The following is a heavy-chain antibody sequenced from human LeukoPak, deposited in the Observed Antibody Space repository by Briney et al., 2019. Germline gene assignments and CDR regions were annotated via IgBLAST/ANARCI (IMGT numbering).Heavy chain of an antibody. CDR2: ISSSSSYI. CDR3: ARATGVGLGSAY. Sequence: PGGSLRLSCVVSGITFRSHNMNWVCQAPGKGLEWVSSISSSSSYIYYADSVKGRFTISSDNAKNSLFVQMNSLRAEDTAVYYCARATGVGLGSAYLGQGTLVTVSS. CDR1: GITFRSHN. J-gene: IGHJ4*02. D-gene: IGHD1-14*01. V-gene: IGHV3-21*01.